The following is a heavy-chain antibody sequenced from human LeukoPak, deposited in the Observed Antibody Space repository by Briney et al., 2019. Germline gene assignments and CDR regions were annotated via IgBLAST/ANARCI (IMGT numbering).Heavy chain of an antibody. D-gene: IGHD2-15*01. CDR3: AKVRGYCSGGSCYSRYYFDY. Sequence: GGSLRLSCAASGFTFSSYGMHWVRQAPGKGLEWVAFIRYDGSNKYYADSVKGRFTISRDNSKNTLYLQMNSLRAEDTAVYYCAKVRGYCSGGSCYSRYYFDYWGQGTLVTVSS. CDR1: GFTFSSYG. CDR2: IRYDGSNK. J-gene: IGHJ4*02. V-gene: IGHV3-30*02.